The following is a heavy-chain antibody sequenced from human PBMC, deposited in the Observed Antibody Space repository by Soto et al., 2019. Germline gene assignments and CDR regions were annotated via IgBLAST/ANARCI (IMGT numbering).Heavy chain of an antibody. CDR2: INDRGSI. CDR1: GGSFSGYY. J-gene: IGHJ2*01. D-gene: IGHD3-9*01. Sequence: QVQLQQWGAGPLRPLETLSLTCGVSGGSFSGYYWDWIRQSPGKGLEWIGEINDRGSINYNPSLTSRVSISVDTSKNHYSLNLRSVTAADTAVYYCARESHDILTGPPWVWYFDLWGRGTLVTVSS. CDR3: ARESHDILTGPPWVWYFDL. V-gene: IGHV4-34*01.